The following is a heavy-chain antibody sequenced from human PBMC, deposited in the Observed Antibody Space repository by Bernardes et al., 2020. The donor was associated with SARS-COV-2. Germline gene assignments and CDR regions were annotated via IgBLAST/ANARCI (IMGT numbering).Heavy chain of an antibody. Sequence: GWSLRLSCSASGFTFNTYWMSWVRQAPGKGLEWVANIKQDGSEKYYVDSVKGRFTISRDNAKNSLYLQMNSLRAEDTAVYYCARDPVSDWLPVGWFDPWGQGTLVTVSS. D-gene: IGHD3-9*01. CDR2: IKQDGSEK. J-gene: IGHJ5*02. V-gene: IGHV3-7*04. CDR1: GFTFNTYW. CDR3: ARDPVSDWLPVGWFDP.